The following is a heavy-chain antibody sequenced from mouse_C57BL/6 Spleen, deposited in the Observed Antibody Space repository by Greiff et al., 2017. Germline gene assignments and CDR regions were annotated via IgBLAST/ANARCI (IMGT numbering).Heavy chain of an antibody. CDR1: GYTFTSYW. CDR3: ARDYYGTRAMDY. D-gene: IGHD1-1*02. J-gene: IGHJ4*01. V-gene: IGHV1-55*01. Sequence: VQLQQSGAELVKPGASVKMSCKASGYTFTSYWITWVKQRPGQGLEWIGDIYPGSGSTNYNEKFKSKATLTVDTSSSTAYMQLSSLTSEDSAVYYCARDYYGTRAMDYWGQGTSVTVSS. CDR2: IYPGSGST.